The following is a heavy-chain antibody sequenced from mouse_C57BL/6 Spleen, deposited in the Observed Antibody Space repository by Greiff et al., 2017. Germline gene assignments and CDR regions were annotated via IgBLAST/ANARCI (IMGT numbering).Heavy chain of an antibody. CDR3: ASSDSSGYPAWCAY. Sequence: QVQLQQPGAELVKPGASVKLSCKASGYTFTSYWMHWVKQRPGQGLEWIGMIHPNSGSTNYNEKFKSKATLTVEKSSSTAYMQLSSLTSEDSAVYYCASSDSSGYPAWCAYWGQGTLVTVSA. D-gene: IGHD3-2*02. V-gene: IGHV1-64*01. CDR1: GYTFTSYW. J-gene: IGHJ3*01. CDR2: IHPNSGST.